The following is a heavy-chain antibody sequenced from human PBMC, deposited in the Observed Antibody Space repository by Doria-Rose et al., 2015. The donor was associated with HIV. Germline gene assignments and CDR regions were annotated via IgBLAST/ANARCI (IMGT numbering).Heavy chain of an antibody. V-gene: IGHV4-59*01. CDR1: GGSISHYY. D-gene: IGHD1-26*01. J-gene: IGHJ4*02. Sequence: QVQLQESGPGLVKPSETLSLTCSVSGGSISHYYWSWIRQPPGKGLEYIGDIFYTESTNYSPSLKSRVSISIDTFKNKFSLRLVSVTAADTAVYYCARVLSGTYDYWGQGARVTVSS. CDR2: IFYTEST. CDR3: ARVLSGTYDY.